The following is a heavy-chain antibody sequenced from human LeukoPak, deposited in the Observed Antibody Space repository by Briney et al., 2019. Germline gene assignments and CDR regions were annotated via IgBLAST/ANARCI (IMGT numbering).Heavy chain of an antibody. J-gene: IGHJ4*02. CDR3: ARVGTPYGDQPFDY. CDR1: GFTFSSYA. Sequence: PGGSLRLSCAASGFTFSSYAMSWVRQAPGKGLEWVSIIYTLDDTFYADSVKGRFTISRDYSKNTLSLQMSSLRVEDTAIYYCARVGTPYGDQPFDYWGQGALVTVSS. D-gene: IGHD4-17*01. CDR2: IYTLDDT. V-gene: IGHV3-23*05.